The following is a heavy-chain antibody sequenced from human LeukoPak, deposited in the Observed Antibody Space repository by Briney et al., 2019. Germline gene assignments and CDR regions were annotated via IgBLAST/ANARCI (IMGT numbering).Heavy chain of an antibody. V-gene: IGHV1-2*02. CDR2: INPNSGGT. CDR1: GYTFTGYC. Sequence: ASVKVSCKASGYTFTGYCMHWVRQAPGQGLEWMGWINPNSGGTNYAQKFQGRVTMTRDTSISTAYMELSRLRSDDTAVYYCARSIAVAGGLDPWGQGTLVTVSS. CDR3: ARSIAVAGGLDP. J-gene: IGHJ5*02. D-gene: IGHD6-19*01.